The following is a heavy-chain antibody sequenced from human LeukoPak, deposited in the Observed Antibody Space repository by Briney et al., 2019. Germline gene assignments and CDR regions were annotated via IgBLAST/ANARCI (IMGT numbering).Heavy chain of an antibody. D-gene: IGHD1-1*01. CDR2: INWNSVNI. V-gene: IGHV3-9*01. Sequence: GGSLRLSCAASGFTFDDYAMHWVRQAPGKGLEWVSGINWNSVNIGYADSVKGRFTISRDNAKNSLYLQMNSLRAEDTALYYCAKGIRSGTEGLDYWGQGTLVTVSS. J-gene: IGHJ4*02. CDR1: GFTFDDYA. CDR3: AKGIRSGTEGLDY.